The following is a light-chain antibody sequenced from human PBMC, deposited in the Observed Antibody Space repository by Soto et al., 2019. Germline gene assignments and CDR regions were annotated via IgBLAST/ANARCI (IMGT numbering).Light chain of an antibody. CDR1: QSISSY. Sequence: DIQMTQSPSSLSASVGDRVTITCRASQSISSYLNWYQQKPGNAPNLLIYAASSLQSGVPSRFSGSGSGTDFTLTISSLQPEDFATYYCQQNYSTSWTFGQGTKVDIK. CDR2: AAS. V-gene: IGKV1-39*01. J-gene: IGKJ1*01. CDR3: QQNYSTSWT.